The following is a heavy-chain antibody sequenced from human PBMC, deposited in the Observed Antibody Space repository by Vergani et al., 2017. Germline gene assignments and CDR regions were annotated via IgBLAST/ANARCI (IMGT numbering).Heavy chain of an antibody. Sequence: QVQLVQSGAEVKKPGSSVKVSCKASGGTFSSYAISWVRQAPGQGLEWMGGIIPIFGTENYAQKFQGRVTITAADSTSTASMELSRLRSEDTAVYYCARRYYDSSGYYSYWYFDLGGRGTLVTVSA. D-gene: IGHD3-22*01. V-gene: IGHV1-69*01. CDR3: ARRYYDSSGYYSYWYFDL. J-gene: IGHJ2*01. CDR1: GGTFSSYA. CDR2: IIPIFGTE.